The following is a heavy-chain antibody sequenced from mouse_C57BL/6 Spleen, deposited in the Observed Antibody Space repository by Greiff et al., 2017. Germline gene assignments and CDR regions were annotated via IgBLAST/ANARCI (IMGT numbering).Heavy chain of an antibody. CDR2: INPSTGGT. Sequence: EVQLQQSGPELVKPGASVKISCKASGYSFTGYYMNWVKQSPEKSLEWIGEINPSTGGTTYNQKFKAKATLTVDKSSSTAYMQLKSLTSEDSAVYYCATRGITTVVEKAWLAYWGQGTLVTVSA. CDR1: GYSFTGYY. CDR3: ATRGITTVVEKAWLAY. D-gene: IGHD1-1*01. V-gene: IGHV1-42*01. J-gene: IGHJ3*01.